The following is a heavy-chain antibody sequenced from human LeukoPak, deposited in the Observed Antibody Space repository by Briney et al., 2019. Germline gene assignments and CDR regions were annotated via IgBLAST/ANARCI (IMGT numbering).Heavy chain of an antibody. D-gene: IGHD3-22*01. CDR1: GFTVSSYS. Sequence: GGSLRPSCAASGFTVSSYSMNWVRRAPGKGLECGSSIIISSSYIYDADYVQVRFTISKDNAKNSLYRQMNSLRAEDTAVYYCARGTYYYDSSGYYHSWGQGTLVTVAS. CDR2: IIISSSYI. J-gene: IGHJ4*02. CDR3: ARGTYYYDSSGYYHS. V-gene: IGHV3-21*01.